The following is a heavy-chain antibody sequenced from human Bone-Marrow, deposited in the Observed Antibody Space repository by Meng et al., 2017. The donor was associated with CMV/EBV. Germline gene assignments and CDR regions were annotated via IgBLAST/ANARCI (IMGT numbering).Heavy chain of an antibody. J-gene: IGHJ5*02. Sequence: LSSYSMKGVRQAPGKGLDLASSISSSSSYIYYSDSVKGRFTISRDNAKNSLYLQMNSLRAEDTAVYYCARDYVLIAAVAGTRSCWFDPWGQGTLVTVSS. CDR1: LSSYS. V-gene: IGHV3-21*01. CDR3: ARDYVLIAAVAGTRSCWFDP. CDR2: ISSSSSYI. D-gene: IGHD6-19*01.